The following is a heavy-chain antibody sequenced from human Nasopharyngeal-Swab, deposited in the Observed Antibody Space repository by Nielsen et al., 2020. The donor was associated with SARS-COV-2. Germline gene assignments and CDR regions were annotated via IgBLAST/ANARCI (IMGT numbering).Heavy chain of an antibody. CDR2: IYWDDDK. D-gene: IGHD2-21*01. Sequence: SGPTLVKPTQTLTLTCTFSGFSLSTSGVGVGWIRQPPGKALAWLALIYWDDDKRYSPSLKSRLTITKDTSKNQVVLTMTNMDPVDTATYYCAHSSLLFRGPAFDYWGQGTLVTVSS. CDR3: AHSSLLFRGPAFDY. CDR1: GFSLSTSGVG. J-gene: IGHJ4*02. V-gene: IGHV2-5*02.